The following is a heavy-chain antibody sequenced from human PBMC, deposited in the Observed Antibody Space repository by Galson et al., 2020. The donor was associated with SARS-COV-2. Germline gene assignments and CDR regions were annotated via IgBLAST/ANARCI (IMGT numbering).Heavy chain of an antibody. CDR1: GFPFSTYA. CDR3: ASSPSIAGSGTRFSFQH. J-gene: IGHJ1*01. Sequence: GESLKISCAAPGFPFSTYAMHWVRQAPGKGLEWVAAISYDGSYKHDVDSLKGRFTISRDNSKNTLYLQMNSLRPEDTAVYYCASSPSIAGSGTRFSFQHWGQGTLVTVSS. D-gene: IGHD6-6*01. CDR2: ISYDGSYK. V-gene: IGHV3-30*01.